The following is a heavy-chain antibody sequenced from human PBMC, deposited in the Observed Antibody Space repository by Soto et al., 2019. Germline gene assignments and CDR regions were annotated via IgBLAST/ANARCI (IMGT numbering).Heavy chain of an antibody. D-gene: IGHD2-15*01. CDR1: GGSFSGYY. CDR3: ARFDGTVAARRNYWYFAL. V-gene: IGHV4-34*01. CDR2: INHSGST. J-gene: IGHJ2*01. Sequence: PSETLSLTCAVYGGSFSGYYWSWIHQPPGKGLGWIGEINHSGSTNYNPSLKSRVTISVDTSKNQFSLKLSSVTAADTAVYYCARFDGTVAARRNYWYFALWGRGTLVTVSS.